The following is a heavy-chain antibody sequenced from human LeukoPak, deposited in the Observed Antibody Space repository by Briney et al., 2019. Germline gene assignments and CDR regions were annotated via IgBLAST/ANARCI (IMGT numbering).Heavy chain of an antibody. Sequence: SETLSLTCSVSGGSISSTTYYWSWIRQHPGKGLEWIGYIHYSGSTNYNPSLKSRVTISVDTSKNQFSLKLSSVTAADTAVYYCARDRVGAKGFFDYWGQGTLVTVSS. J-gene: IGHJ4*02. V-gene: IGHV4-31*03. CDR2: IHYSGST. D-gene: IGHD1-26*01. CDR1: GGSISSTTYY. CDR3: ARDRVGAKGFFDY.